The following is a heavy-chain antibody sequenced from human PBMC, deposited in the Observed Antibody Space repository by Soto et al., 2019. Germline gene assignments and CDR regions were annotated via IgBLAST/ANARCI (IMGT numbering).Heavy chain of an antibody. CDR3: ARELLDYYYMDV. CDR1: GFTFSTYS. CDR2: ISSSSSYI. V-gene: IGHV3-21*01. Sequence: GSLRLSCAASGFTFSTYSVDWVRQAPGKGLEWVSSISSSSSYIYYADSVKGRFTISRDNAKNSLYLQMNSLRAEDTAVYYCARELLDYYYMDVWGKGTTVTVSS. D-gene: IGHD3-10*01. J-gene: IGHJ6*03.